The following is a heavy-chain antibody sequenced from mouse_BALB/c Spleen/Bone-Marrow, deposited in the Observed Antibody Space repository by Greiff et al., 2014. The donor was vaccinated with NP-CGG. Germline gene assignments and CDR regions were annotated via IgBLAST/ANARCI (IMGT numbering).Heavy chain of an antibody. J-gene: IGHJ2*01. D-gene: IGHD1-2*01. CDR2: IDPANGNT. CDR3: ARYRLGTYFDY. V-gene: IGHV14-3*02. Sequence: VQLKESGAELVKPGASVKLSCTASGFNIKDTYMHWVKQRPEQGLEWIGRIDPANGNTKYDPKFQGKATVTADTSSNTAYLRLSTLESEDTSVYYCARYRLGTYFDYWGQGTTLTVSS. CDR1: GFNIKDTY.